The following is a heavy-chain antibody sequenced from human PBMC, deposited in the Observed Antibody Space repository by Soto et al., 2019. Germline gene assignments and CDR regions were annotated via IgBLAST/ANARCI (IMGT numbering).Heavy chain of an antibody. J-gene: IGHJ6*02. CDR1: GFTFSVYG. D-gene: IGHD3-10*01. CDR2: IWHDGSNT. Sequence: QVHLVESGGGVVQPGGSLRLSCAASGFTFSVYGMHWGRQAPGKGLEWVAVIWHDGSNTYYGDTVKGRFTISRDNSKNTLYLQMSGLRVEDTAVYFCARDRGPQDSSGAYHFYGMDVWGHGTLVTVSS. V-gene: IGHV3-33*01. CDR3: ARDRGPQDSSGAYHFYGMDV.